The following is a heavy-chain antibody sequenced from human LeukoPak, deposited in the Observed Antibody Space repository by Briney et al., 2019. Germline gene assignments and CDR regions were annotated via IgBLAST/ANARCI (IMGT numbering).Heavy chain of an antibody. CDR2: INHSGST. V-gene: IGHV4-34*01. Sequence: SETLSLTCAVYGESFSGYYWSWIRQPPGKGLEWIGEINHSGSTNYNPSLKSRVTISVDTSKNQFSLKLSSVTAADTAVYYCARGLDFWSGYHFDYWGQGTLVTVSS. CDR1: GESFSGYY. CDR3: ARGLDFWSGYHFDY. J-gene: IGHJ4*02. D-gene: IGHD3-3*01.